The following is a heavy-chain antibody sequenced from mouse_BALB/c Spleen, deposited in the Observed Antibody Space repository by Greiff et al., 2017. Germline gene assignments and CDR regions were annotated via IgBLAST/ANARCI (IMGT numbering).Heavy chain of an antibody. CDR3: ARHRTARAWFAY. J-gene: IGHJ3*01. CDR2: ISSGGSYT. D-gene: IGHD3-2*01. Sequence: EVMLVESGGDLVKPGGSLKLSCAASGFTFSSYGMSWVRQTPDKRLEWVATISSGGSYTYYPDSVKGRFTISRDNAKNTLYLQMSSLKSEDTAMYYCARHRTARAWFAYWGQGTLVTVSA. V-gene: IGHV5-6*01. CDR1: GFTFSSYG.